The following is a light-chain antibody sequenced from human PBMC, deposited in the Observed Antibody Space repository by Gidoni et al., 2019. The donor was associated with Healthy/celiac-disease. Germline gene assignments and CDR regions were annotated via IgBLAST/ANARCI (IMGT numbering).Light chain of an antibody. CDR1: QSVLYSSNNKNY. J-gene: IGKJ1*01. CDR2: WAS. CDR3: QQYYSTPWT. Sequence: DLVMTPSPDSLPLSLGERATINCKSSQSVLYSSNNKNYLAWYQQKPGQPPKLLIYWASTRESGVPDRCSGSGSGTDFTLTISSLQAEDVAVYYCQQYYSTPWTFGQXTKVEIK. V-gene: IGKV4-1*01.